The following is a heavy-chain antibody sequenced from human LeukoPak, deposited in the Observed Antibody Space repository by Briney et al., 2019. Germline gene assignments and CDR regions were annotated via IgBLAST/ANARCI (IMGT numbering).Heavy chain of an antibody. Sequence: SETLSLTCSVSGGSISSYYWSWIRQPPGKGLEWIGYIYYSGSTNYNPSLKSRVTISVDTSKNQFSLKLSSVTAAGMAVYYCARGFHGGSFVDYWGQGTLVTVSS. V-gene: IGHV4-59*01. D-gene: IGHD2-15*01. CDR1: GGSISSYY. CDR2: IYYSGST. J-gene: IGHJ4*02. CDR3: ARGFHGGSFVDY.